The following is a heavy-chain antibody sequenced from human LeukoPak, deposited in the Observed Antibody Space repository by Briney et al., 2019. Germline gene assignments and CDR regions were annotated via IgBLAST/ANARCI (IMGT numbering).Heavy chain of an antibody. Sequence: SETLSLTCTVSGGSISGYYWSWIRQPPGKGLEYIGYIYYSGSTNYSPSLKSRVTISVDTSNHQFSLKLSSVTAAGTAVYYCARLDTIFGVAKGFDYWGQGTLVTVSS. CDR3: ARLDTIFGVAKGFDY. CDR2: IYYSGST. J-gene: IGHJ4*02. D-gene: IGHD3-3*01. V-gene: IGHV4-59*01. CDR1: GGSISGYY.